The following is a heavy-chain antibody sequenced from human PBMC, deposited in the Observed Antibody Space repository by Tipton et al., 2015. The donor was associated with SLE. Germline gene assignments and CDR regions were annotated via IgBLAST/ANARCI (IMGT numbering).Heavy chain of an antibody. Sequence: TLSLTCTVSGGSISSGSYYWSWIRQPAGKGLEWIGRIYTSGSTNYNPSLQSRVTISVDTSKNQFSLKLSSVTAADTAVYYCARAVAGTSWFDPWGQGTLVTVSS. D-gene: IGHD6-19*01. CDR1: GGSISSGSYY. CDR3: ARAVAGTSWFDP. J-gene: IGHJ5*02. V-gene: IGHV4-61*02. CDR2: IYTSGST.